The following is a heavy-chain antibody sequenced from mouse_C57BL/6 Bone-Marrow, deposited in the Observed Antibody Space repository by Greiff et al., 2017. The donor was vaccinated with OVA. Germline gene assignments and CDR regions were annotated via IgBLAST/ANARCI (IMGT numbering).Heavy chain of an antibody. V-gene: IGHV5-6*01. J-gene: IGHJ3*01. CDR1: GFTFSSYG. CDR2: ISSGGSYT. Sequence: EVHLVESGGDLVKPGGSLILSCAASGFTFSSYGMSWVRQTPDKRLEWVATISSGGSYTYYPDSVKGRFTISRDNAKNTLYLQMSSLKSEDTAMYYCARGWWAYWGQGTLVTVSA. CDR3: ARGWWAY.